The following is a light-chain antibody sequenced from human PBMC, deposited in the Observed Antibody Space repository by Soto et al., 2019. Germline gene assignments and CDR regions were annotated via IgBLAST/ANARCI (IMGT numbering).Light chain of an antibody. J-gene: IGKJ5*01. CDR3: QQANSFPPT. CDR1: QGISSW. V-gene: IGKV1-12*01. CDR2: AAS. Sequence: DIQMTQSPSSVSASVGDSVTITCRASQGISSWLAWHQQKPGKAPKLLIYAASSLQRGVPSRLSGSGSGTDFTLTISSLQPEDFATDYCQQANSFPPTVGQGTRLEIK.